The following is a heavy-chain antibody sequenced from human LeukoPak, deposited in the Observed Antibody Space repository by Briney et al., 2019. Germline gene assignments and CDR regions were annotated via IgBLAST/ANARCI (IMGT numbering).Heavy chain of an antibody. Sequence: SETLSLTCAVYGGAFSGYYWSWIRQPPGKGLEWIGEINHRGSTNYNPSLKSRVSISVDTSKNQFSLKLTSVTAADTAVYYCAGKAVAGPYFDYWGQGTLVTVSS. D-gene: IGHD6-19*01. CDR3: AGKAVAGPYFDY. J-gene: IGHJ4*02. CDR2: INHRGST. V-gene: IGHV4-34*01. CDR1: GGAFSGYY.